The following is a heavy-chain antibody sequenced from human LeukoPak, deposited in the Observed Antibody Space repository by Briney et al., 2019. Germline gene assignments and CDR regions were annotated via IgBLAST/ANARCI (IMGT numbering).Heavy chain of an antibody. CDR3: AKGSNFYASGSHFDV. CDR2: IIGISSYT. Sequence: PGGSLRLSCAASGFTFSNYVMYWVRQVPGKGLEGVLGIIGISSYTYSADFVKGRFTISRDNSMNTLWLQMNSLRVEDTAVYYCAKGSNFYASGSHFDVWGQGTLVTVSS. CDR1: GFTFSNYV. J-gene: IGHJ4*02. V-gene: IGHV3-23*01. D-gene: IGHD3-10*01.